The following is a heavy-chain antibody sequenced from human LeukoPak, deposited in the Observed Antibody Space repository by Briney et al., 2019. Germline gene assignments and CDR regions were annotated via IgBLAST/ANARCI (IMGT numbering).Heavy chain of an antibody. Sequence: GASLQISCKTSGSSFTNYWIGWVRQMPGKGLEWMGIISPGDSDTRYSPSFQGQVTISVDKSISTAYLQWSSLKASDTAMYYCARLHGGPEGDYWGQGTLVTVSS. V-gene: IGHV5-51*01. CDR2: ISPGDSDT. CDR1: GSSFTNYW. D-gene: IGHD2-15*01. CDR3: ARLHGGPEGDY. J-gene: IGHJ4*02.